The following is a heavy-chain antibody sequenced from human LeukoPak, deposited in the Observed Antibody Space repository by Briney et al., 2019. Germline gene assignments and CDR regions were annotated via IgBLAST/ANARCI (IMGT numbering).Heavy chain of an antibody. CDR3: ARDGKQNYYDSSGGFDY. CDR1: GGSISSGDYY. J-gene: IGHJ4*02. V-gene: IGHV4-30-4*08. Sequence: PSETLSLTCTVSGGSISSGDYYWRWIRQPPGKGLEWIGYIYYSGSTYYNPSLKSRVTISVDTSKNQFSLKLSSVTAADTAVYYCARDGKQNYYDSSGGFDYWGQGTLVAVSS. D-gene: IGHD3-22*01. CDR2: IYYSGST.